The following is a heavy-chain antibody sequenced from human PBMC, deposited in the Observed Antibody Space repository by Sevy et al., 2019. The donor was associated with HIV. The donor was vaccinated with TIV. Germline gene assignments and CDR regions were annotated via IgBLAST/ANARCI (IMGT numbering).Heavy chain of an antibody. J-gene: IGHJ4*01. V-gene: IGHV3-23*01. CDR1: GFSFSNNA. Sequence: GGSLRLSCGASGFSFSNNAMNWVRQAPGKGPEWVSGIDSGGLTYYADSVKGRFTISRDNSMEMLFLQMNSLRPDDTAVYYCATGDTAMITDLDYWGHGTLVTVS. CDR2: IDSGGLT. D-gene: IGHD5-18*01. CDR3: ATGDTAMITDLDY.